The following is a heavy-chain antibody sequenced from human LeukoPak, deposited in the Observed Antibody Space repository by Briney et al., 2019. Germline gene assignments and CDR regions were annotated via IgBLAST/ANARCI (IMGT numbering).Heavy chain of an antibody. D-gene: IGHD3-22*01. CDR3: HMYYYDSSGYYFVY. CDR2: IYTSGST. J-gene: IGHJ4*02. V-gene: IGHV4-4*07. CDR1: GGSISSYY. Sequence: SETLSLTCTVSGGSISSYYWSWIRQPAGKGLEWIGRIYTSGSTNYNPSLKSRVTMSVDTSKNQFSLKLSSVTAADTAVYYCHMYYYDSSGYYFVYWGQGTLVTVSS.